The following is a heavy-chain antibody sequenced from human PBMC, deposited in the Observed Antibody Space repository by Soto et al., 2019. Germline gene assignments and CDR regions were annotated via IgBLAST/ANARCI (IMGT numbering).Heavy chain of an antibody. CDR1: GFTFSSYA. J-gene: IGHJ4*02. D-gene: IGHD6-6*01. V-gene: IGHV3-30-3*01. CDR3: ARDGVLSIAARAFDY. Sequence: RLSCAASGFTFSSYAMHWVRQAPGKGLEWVAVISYDGSNKYYADSVKGRFTISRDNSKNTLYLQMNSLRAEDTAVYYCARDGVLSIAARAFDYWGQGTLVTVSS. CDR2: ISYDGSNK.